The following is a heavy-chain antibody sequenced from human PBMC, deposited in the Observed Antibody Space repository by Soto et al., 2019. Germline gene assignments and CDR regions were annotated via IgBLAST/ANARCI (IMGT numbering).Heavy chain of an antibody. V-gene: IGHV1-3*01. Sequence: GASVKVSCKSSGDTFTTYPIHCVRQAPGQRLEWMGCINAGNDNTKYSQIFQGRVTMTTDTSTSTAYMELRSLRSDDTAVYYCARDSRNYFDYWGQGTLVTVSS. CDR2: INAGNDNT. J-gene: IGHJ4*02. CDR1: GDTFTTYP. CDR3: ARDSRNYFDY.